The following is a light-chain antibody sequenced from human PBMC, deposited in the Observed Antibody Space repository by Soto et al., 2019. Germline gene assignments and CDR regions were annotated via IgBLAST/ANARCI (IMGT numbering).Light chain of an antibody. V-gene: IGKV1-39*01. CDR2: HTS. CDR1: QVISSF. J-gene: IGKJ2*01. CDR3: QQSYSIPPT. Sequence: DIQMTQSPSSLSASVGDRVTITCRARQVISSFLNWYHQRPGKAPKLLIYHTSTLQSGVPSRFSGSRSGTDFTLTISSLQPEDFATYYCQQSYSIPPTFGQGTKVEI.